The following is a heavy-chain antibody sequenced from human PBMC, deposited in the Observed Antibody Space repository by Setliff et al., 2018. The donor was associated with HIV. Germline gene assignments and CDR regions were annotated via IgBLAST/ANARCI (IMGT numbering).Heavy chain of an antibody. J-gene: IGHJ2*01. CDR3: ARAQRITIFGVVYWYFDL. CDR1: GGFFSGYY. Sequence: SETLSLTCAVYGGFFSGYYWSWIRQPPGEGLEWIGEVNYSGNTNYNPSLKSRVTISVDTSKKQFSLRLSSVTAADTAVYYCARAQRITIFGVVYWYFDLWGRGTLVTVSS. V-gene: IGHV4-34*01. CDR2: VNYSGNT. D-gene: IGHD3-3*01.